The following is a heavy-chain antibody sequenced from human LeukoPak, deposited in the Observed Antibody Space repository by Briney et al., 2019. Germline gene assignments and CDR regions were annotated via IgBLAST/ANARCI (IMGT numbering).Heavy chain of an antibody. Sequence: GASVKVSCKASGGTFSSYAISWVRQAPGQGLERMGRIIPIFGTANYAQKFQGRVTITTDESTSTAYMELSSLRSEDTAVYYCTRAPYYYDSSGYDDYWGQGTLVTVSS. D-gene: IGHD3-22*01. J-gene: IGHJ4*02. CDR1: GGTFSSYA. V-gene: IGHV1-69*05. CDR2: IIPIFGTA. CDR3: TRAPYYYDSSGYDDY.